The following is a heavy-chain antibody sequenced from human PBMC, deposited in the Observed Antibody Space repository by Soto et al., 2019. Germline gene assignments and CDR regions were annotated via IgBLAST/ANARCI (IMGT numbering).Heavy chain of an antibody. D-gene: IGHD3-10*01. Sequence: PGGSLRLSCAASGFTISNNCMTWVRQAPGKGLEWVSLIDSGGDTYYADSVKGRFTLSRDSSKNTLYLQMNSLRAEDTAVYNCARGGSLYYYYGIDVWGQGPPVSFS. J-gene: IGHJ6*02. CDR3: ARGGSLYYYYGIDV. CDR2: IDSGGDT. CDR1: GFTISNNC. V-gene: IGHV3-53*03.